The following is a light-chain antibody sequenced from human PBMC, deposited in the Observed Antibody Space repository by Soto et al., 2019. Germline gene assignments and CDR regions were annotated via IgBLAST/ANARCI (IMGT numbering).Light chain of an antibody. J-gene: IGKJ1*01. V-gene: IGKV1-39*01. CDR3: QQSYSTLPWT. CDR1: QSISSY. Sequence: DIQMTQSPSSLPASVGDRVTITCRASQSISSYLNWYQQKPGKAPKLLIYAASSLQSGVPSRFSGSGSGTDFTLTISSLQPEDFATYYCQQSYSTLPWTFGQGTKVDIK. CDR2: AAS.